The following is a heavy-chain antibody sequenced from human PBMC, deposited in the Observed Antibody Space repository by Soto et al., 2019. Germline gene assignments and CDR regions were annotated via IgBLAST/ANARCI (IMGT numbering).Heavy chain of an antibody. V-gene: IGHV3-9*01. D-gene: IGHD3-10*01. CDR1: GFTFDDFA. J-gene: IGHJ4*02. CDR2: LSWNSASI. CDR3: AKDNRADRGAFDH. Sequence: EVQLVESGGGLVQPGRSLRLSCAASGFTFDDFAMHWVRQAPGKGLEWVSGLSWNSASIGYTDSVKGRFTISRDNAKNPLYLQMNSLRPEDTAVYYCAKDNRADRGAFDHWGQGILVTVAS.